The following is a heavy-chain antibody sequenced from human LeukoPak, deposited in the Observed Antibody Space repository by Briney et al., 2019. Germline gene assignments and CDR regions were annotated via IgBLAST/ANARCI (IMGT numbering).Heavy chain of an antibody. J-gene: IGHJ6*04. V-gene: IGHV3-48*03. CDR2: ISSSGSTI. CDR1: GFTFSSYA. CDR3: AELGITMIGGV. Sequence: GGSLRLSCAASGFTFSSYAMSWVRQAPGKGLEWVSYISSSGSTIYYADSVKGRFTISRDNAKNSLYLQMNSLRTEDTAVYYCAELGITMIGGVWGKGTTVTISS. D-gene: IGHD3-10*02.